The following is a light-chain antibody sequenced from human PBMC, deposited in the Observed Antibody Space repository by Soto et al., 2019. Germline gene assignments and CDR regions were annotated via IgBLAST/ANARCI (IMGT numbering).Light chain of an antibody. Sequence: QSVLTQPASVSGSPRQSITISCTGTSSDIGGYIYVSWYQQHPGKAPKLMIYDVSNRPSGVSNRFSGSKSGNTASLTISGLQAEDEADYYCSSYTSSISLVFGGGTKLTVL. J-gene: IGLJ3*02. CDR1: SSDIGGYIY. V-gene: IGLV2-14*01. CDR3: SSYTSSISLV. CDR2: DVS.